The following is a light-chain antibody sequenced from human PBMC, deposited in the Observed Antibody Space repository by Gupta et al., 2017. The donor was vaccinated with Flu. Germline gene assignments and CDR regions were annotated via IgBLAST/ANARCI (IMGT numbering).Light chain of an antibody. J-gene: IGKJ4*01. V-gene: IGKV3-15*01. CDR1: QSVSDK. Sequence: GARATLACRGSQSVSDKLAWYQHKRGHASRLLIYGASTRASGIPARFSGSGSGTELTLTIISLQPVDVSLYHWQQDNTWHLTFGGGTKVEIK. CDR3: QQDNTWHLT. CDR2: GAS.